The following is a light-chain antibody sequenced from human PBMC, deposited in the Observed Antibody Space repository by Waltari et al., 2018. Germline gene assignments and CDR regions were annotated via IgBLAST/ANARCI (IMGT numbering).Light chain of an antibody. V-gene: IGLV1-44*01. CDR2: TNS. CDR3: AAWDDGLNGWV. CDR1: TANIGSNT. Sequence: QSVLTQPPSASGSPGQRVTISCSGSTANIGSNTVNWYQQIPGTAPKLLIYTNSQPPSGVPYRFSGSKSGTSGFPAISGIQSEDEADYYWAAWDDGLNGWVFGGRTRVSVL. J-gene: IGLJ3*02.